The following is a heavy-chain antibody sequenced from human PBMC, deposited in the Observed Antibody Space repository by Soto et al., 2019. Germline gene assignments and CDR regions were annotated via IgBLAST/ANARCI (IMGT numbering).Heavy chain of an antibody. D-gene: IGHD3-22*01. Sequence: QVQLVQSGAEVKKPGSSVKVSCKASGGTFSSYAISWVRQAPGQGLEWMGGIIPIFGTANYAQKFQGSVTITADKSTSTAYMELSSLRSEDTAVYYCARGENYYDSSGYYYGYFQHWGQGTLVTVSS. CDR2: IIPIFGTA. CDR1: GGTFSSYA. CDR3: ARGENYYDSSGYYYGYFQH. J-gene: IGHJ1*01. V-gene: IGHV1-69*06.